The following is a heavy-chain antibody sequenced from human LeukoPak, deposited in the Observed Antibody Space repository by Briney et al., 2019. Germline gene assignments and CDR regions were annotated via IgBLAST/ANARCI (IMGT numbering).Heavy chain of an antibody. Sequence: PGGSLRLSCAASGFTFSSYGMHWVRQAPGKGLDWVAFIRYDGSNKYYADSVKGRFTISRDTAKNSLYLQMDSLRAEDTAVYYCARDSDPRFDYWGQGTLVTVSS. J-gene: IGHJ4*02. CDR3: ARDSDPRFDY. V-gene: IGHV3-30*02. CDR2: IRYDGSNK. CDR1: GFTFSSYG.